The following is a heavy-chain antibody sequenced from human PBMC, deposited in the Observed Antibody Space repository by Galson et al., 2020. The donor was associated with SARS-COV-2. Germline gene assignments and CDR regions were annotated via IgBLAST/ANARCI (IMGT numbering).Heavy chain of an antibody. CDR1: GFTFDSYD. D-gene: IGHD6-13*01. CDR3: AKEFAPVAAGRHFYYGIDV. V-gene: IGHV3-30*18. J-gene: IGHJ6*02. CDR2: ISYDGSRQ. Sequence: SLKISCAASGFTFDSYDMYWVRQAQGKGLEWVAVISYDGSRQYYADSVKGRFTISRDNSKNTLSLQMNSLRPEDKAVYYCAKEFAPVAAGRHFYYGIDVWGQGTTVAV.